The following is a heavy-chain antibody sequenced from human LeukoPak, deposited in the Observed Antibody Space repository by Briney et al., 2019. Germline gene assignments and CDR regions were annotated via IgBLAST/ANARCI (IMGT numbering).Heavy chain of an antibody. CDR1: GGSISSSIYY. V-gene: IGHV4-39*01. CDR2: IYYSGST. D-gene: IGHD3-10*01. CDR3: ARRLGGSGSYYY. Sequence: TSETLSLTCTVSGGSISSSIYYWGWLRQSPGKGLEWIGSIYYSGSTYYNSTLKSRVTISVDTSKNQFSLKLRSVTAADTAVYYCARRLGGSGSYYYWGQGTLVTVSS. J-gene: IGHJ4*02.